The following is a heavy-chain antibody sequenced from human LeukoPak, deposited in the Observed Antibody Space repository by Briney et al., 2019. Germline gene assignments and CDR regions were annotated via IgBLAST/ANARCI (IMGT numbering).Heavy chain of an antibody. CDR3: ARLSGTLRPTYYYDSSGCRTGFRDDY. CDR2: IHYSGST. D-gene: IGHD3-22*01. CDR1: GGSISSSSYY. V-gene: IGHV4-39*01. Sequence: SETLSLTCTVSGGSISSSSYYWGWIRQPPGKGREWIGSIHYSGSTYYNPSLTSRSTISVDTPKTQFSLKLSSVTAADTAVYYCARLSGTLRPTYYYDSSGCRTGFRDDYWGQGTLVTVSS. J-gene: IGHJ4*02.